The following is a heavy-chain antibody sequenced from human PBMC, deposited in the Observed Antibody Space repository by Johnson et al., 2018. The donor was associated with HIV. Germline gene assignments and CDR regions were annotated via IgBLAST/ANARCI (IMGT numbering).Heavy chain of an antibody. Sequence: QMQLVESGGGVVQPGRSLRLSCAASGFTFSSYAMHWVRQAPGKGLEWVAVISYDGNNKYYADSLKGRFTISRDNSKNTLYLEMNSLRAEDTAVYYCTRLPSGYSRDAFDIWGQGTMVTVSS. CDR1: GFTFSSYA. CDR3: TRLPSGYSRDAFDI. J-gene: IGHJ3*02. D-gene: IGHD5-18*01. CDR2: ISYDGNNK. V-gene: IGHV3-30*04.